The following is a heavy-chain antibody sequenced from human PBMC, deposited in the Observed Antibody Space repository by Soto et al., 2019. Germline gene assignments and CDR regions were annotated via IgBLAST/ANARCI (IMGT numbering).Heavy chain of an antibody. Sequence: QVQLRESGPGLLRPSQTLSLTCTVAGGSVNSGAYYWTWIRRHPGKGLEWIGFLYSGGTTYYNPSLKCRFTISMDLSNDQFSLEVTSVTAADTGVYYCARDSGYCSGGRCYLGGLDVWGQGTTVTVSS. V-gene: IGHV4-31*03. CDR1: GGSVNSGAYY. CDR2: LYSGGTT. CDR3: ARDSGYCSGGRCYLGGLDV. D-gene: IGHD2-15*01. J-gene: IGHJ6*02.